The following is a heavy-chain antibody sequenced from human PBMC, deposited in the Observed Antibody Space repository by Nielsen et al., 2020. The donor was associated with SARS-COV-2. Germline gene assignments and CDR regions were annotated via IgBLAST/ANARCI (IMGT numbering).Heavy chain of an antibody. Sequence: GESLKISCAASGFTFGTYGMHWVRQAPGKGLEWVAATSYDETYRYYADSVKGRFTISRDNSKNTLYLQMNSLRAEDTAVYFCARPYTNSWYMDHYYGMGVWGQGTTVTVSS. CDR1: GFTFGTYG. D-gene: IGHD6-13*01. CDR2: TSYDETYR. V-gene: IGHV3-30*03. CDR3: ARPYTNSWYMDHYYGMGV. J-gene: IGHJ6*02.